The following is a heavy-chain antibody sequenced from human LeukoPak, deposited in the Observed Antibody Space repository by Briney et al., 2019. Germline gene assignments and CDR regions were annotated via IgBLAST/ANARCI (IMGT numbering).Heavy chain of an antibody. J-gene: IGHJ5*02. CDR2: IWYDGSNK. CDR3: ASSRIDYGDYDLDP. V-gene: IGHV3-33*01. Sequence: GRPLRLSCAASGFTFSSYGMHWVRQAPGKGLEWVAVIWYDGSNKYYADSVKGRFTISRDNSKNTLYLQMNSLRAEDTAVYYCASSRIDYGDYDLDPWGQGTLVTVSS. CDR1: GFTFSSYG. D-gene: IGHD4-17*01.